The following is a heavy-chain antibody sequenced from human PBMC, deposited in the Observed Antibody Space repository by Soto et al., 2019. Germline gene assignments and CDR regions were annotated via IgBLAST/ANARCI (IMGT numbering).Heavy chain of an antibody. J-gene: IGHJ6*02. CDR1: GYSFTSYG. CDR2: ISAYSGNT. Sequence: ASVKVSCKTSGYSFTSYGINWVRQAPGQGLEWMGWISAYSGNTHYAQKLQGRVTMTTDTSTSTAFMELRSLRSDDTAVYYCARDPITIFGVIIITCYGMDVWGQGTTVTVSS. V-gene: IGHV1-18*04. CDR3: ARDPITIFGVIIITCYGMDV. D-gene: IGHD3-3*01.